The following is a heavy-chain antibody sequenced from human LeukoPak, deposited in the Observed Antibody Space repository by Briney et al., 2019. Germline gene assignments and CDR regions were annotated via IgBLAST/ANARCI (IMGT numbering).Heavy chain of an antibody. CDR1: GFTFSSYS. J-gene: IGHJ4*02. Sequence: PGGSLRLSCAASGFTFSSYSMNWVRQAPGKGLEWVSYISSSSSTIYYADSVKGRFTISRDNAKKSLYLQMNSLRAEDTAVYYRAKVAKYYYGSETYYFFEHWGQGTPVTASS. CDR2: ISSSSSTI. D-gene: IGHD3-10*01. CDR3: AKVAKYYYGSETYYFFEH. V-gene: IGHV3-48*01.